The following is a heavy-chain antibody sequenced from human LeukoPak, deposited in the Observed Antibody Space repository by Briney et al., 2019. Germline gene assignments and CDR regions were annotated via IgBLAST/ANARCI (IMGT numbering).Heavy chain of an antibody. J-gene: IGHJ4*02. D-gene: IGHD1-1*01. V-gene: IGHV3-72*01. Sequence: GESLRLSCAASGSTFSDNYMDWIRQAPGKGLEWIGRSRDEGNSYTTEYDTSLKGRFTITRDDTKNSMYLQMKSLKTEDTAGYYCTIVPHIGGTYLCDYWGQGTLVTVSS. CDR2: SRDEGNSYTT. CDR1: GSTFSDNY. CDR3: TIVPHIGGTYLCDY.